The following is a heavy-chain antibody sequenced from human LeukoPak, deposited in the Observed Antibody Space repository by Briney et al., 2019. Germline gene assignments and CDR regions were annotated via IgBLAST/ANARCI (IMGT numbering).Heavy chain of an antibody. CDR2: IKQDGSEK. D-gene: IGHD5-12*01. V-gene: IGHV3-7*01. CDR1: GFTFSSYW. Sequence: GGSLRLSCAASGFTFSSYWMSWVRQAPGKGPEWVANIKQDGSEKYCVDSVKGRFTISRDNAKNSLYLQMNGLRAEDTAVYYCARGGSAFDYWGQGTLVTVSS. J-gene: IGHJ4*02. CDR3: ARGGSAFDY.